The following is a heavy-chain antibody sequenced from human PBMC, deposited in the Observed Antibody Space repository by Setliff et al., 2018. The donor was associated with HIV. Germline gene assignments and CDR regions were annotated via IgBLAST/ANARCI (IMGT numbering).Heavy chain of an antibody. CDR3: ARGVNFDY. V-gene: IGHV4-34*01. CDR2: IYYSGST. J-gene: IGHJ4*02. CDR1: GGSFSEYY. Sequence: SETLSLTCAVYGGSFSEYYWSWIRQSPGKGLEWIGNIYYSGSTYYNPSLKSRVTISVDTSRNQFSLKLTSVTAAATAIYYCARGVNFDYWGQGTQVTVSS.